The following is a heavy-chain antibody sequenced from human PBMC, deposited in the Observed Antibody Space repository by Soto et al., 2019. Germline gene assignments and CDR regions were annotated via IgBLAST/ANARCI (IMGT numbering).Heavy chain of an antibody. V-gene: IGHV1-2*02. CDR1: GYTFTGYY. D-gene: IGHD3-10*01. CDR2: INPNSGGT. Sequence: ASVNVSFKASGYTFTGYYMHWVRQAPGQGLELMGWINPNSGGTNYAQKFQGRVTITRDTSISTAYMELSRLRSDDTAVYYCASVLLGLGDPRGQNDCRGQGPLV. CDR3: ASVLLGLGDPRGQNDC. J-gene: IGHJ4*02.